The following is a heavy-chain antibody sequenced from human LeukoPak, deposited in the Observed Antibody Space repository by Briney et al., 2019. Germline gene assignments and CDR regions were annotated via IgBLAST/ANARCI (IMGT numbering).Heavy chain of an antibody. CDR2: IYHSGST. J-gene: IGHJ4*02. CDR1: GYSISSGYY. Sequence: SETLSLTCTVSGYSISSGYYWGWIRQPPGKWLEWIGSIYHSGSTYYNPSLKSRVTISVDTSKNQFSLKLSSVTAADTAVYYCARAPPGAYCGGDCSTFDYWGQGTLVTVSS. V-gene: IGHV4-38-2*02. CDR3: ARAPPGAYCGGDCSTFDY. D-gene: IGHD2-21*02.